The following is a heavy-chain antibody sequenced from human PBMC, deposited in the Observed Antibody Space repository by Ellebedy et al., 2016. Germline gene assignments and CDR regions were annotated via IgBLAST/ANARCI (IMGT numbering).Heavy chain of an antibody. Sequence: SETLSLXXAVYGGSFSGYYWSWIRQPPGKGLEWIGEINHSGSTNYNPSLKSRVTISVDTSNNQFSLKLSSVTAADTAVYYCAVLSGYCDGTACDIVDFWGQGMLVTVSS. CDR2: INHSGST. V-gene: IGHV4-34*01. D-gene: IGHD2-21*01. CDR3: AVLSGYCDGTACDIVDF. CDR1: GGSFSGYY. J-gene: IGHJ4*02.